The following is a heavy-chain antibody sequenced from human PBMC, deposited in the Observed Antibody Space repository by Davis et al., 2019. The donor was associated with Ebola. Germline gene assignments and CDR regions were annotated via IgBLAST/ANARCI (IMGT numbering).Heavy chain of an antibody. CDR3: ARGVATVTSRYFDY. CDR1: GGSISSSSYY. D-gene: IGHD4-17*01. Sequence: SETLSLTCTVSGGSISSSSYYWGWIRQPPGKGLEWIGYIYYSGSTYYNPSLKSRVTISVDTSKNQFSLKLSSVTAADTAVYYCARGVATVTSRYFDYWGQGTLVTVSS. V-gene: IGHV4-39*07. J-gene: IGHJ4*02. CDR2: IYYSGST.